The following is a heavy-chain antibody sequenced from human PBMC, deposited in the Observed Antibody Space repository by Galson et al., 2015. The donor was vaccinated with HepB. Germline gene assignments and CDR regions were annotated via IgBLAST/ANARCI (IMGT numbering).Heavy chain of an antibody. D-gene: IGHD5-18*01. V-gene: IGHV3-21*01. CDR1: GFIFNTYA. CDR2: ISSSSSYI. CDR3: AREGKIGIQLWLVNFDY. Sequence: SLRLSCAASGFIFNTYAMSWVRQAPGKGLEWVSSISSSSSYIYYADSVKGRFTISRDNAKNSLYLQMNSLRAEDTAVYYCAREGKIGIQLWLVNFDYWGQGTLVTVSS. J-gene: IGHJ4*02.